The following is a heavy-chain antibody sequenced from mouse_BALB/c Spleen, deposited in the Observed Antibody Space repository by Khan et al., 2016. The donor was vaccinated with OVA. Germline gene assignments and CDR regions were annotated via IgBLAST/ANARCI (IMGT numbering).Heavy chain of an antibody. CDR1: GFSLTSYG. CDR2: RWGDGNT. D-gene: IGHD1-1*01. V-gene: IGHV2-3*01. CDR3: STFTPDYYSVAY. Sequence: QVRLQQSGSGLVAPSQSQSSTCTVSGFSLTSYGGNRGSQPQGKGREGRGVRWGDGNTNYHSPLISRLIISRDNSKSQVFLKLNSLQTHETATYYCSTFTPDYYSVAYWGKGTSVTVSS. J-gene: IGHJ4*01.